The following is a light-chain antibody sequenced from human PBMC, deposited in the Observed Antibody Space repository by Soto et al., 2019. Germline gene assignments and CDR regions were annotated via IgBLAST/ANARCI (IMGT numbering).Light chain of an antibody. CDR2: GAS. CDR3: QHFTNWPPT. Sequence: EVVMTQSPATLSVSPGDRATLSCRASQSVSSNLAWYQQKPGQAPRLLIHGASTRAAGIPARFSGSVSGTDFALTCSSLQSEDFAVYYCQHFTNWPPTFCQGTKLEI. CDR1: QSVSSN. J-gene: IGKJ2*01. V-gene: IGKV3-15*01.